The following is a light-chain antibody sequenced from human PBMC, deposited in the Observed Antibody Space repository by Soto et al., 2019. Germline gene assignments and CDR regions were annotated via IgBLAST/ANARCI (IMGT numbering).Light chain of an antibody. V-gene: IGLV1-40*01. CDR3: QSYDRLDVV. CDR1: SSNIGAGYD. J-gene: IGLJ2*01. Sequence: QSVLTQPPSVSGAPGQRVTISCTGSSSNIGAGYDVHWYQQLPGTAPKLLIYGNSNRPSGVPDRFSGSKSGTSASLAITGLQAEDEADYYCQSYDRLDVVFGGGTKLTVL. CDR2: GNS.